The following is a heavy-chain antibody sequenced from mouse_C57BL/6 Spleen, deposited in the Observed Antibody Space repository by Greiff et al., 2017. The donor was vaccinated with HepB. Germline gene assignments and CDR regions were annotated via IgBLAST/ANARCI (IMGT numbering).Heavy chain of an antibody. J-gene: IGHJ3*01. V-gene: IGHV7-1*01. CDR2: SRNKANDYTT. Sequence: EVKLMESGGGLVQSGRSLRLSCATSGFTFSDFYMEWVRQAPGKGLGWIAASRNKANDYTTEYSASVKGRFIVSRDTSQSILYLQMNALRAEDTAIYYCARDAGLAWFAYWGQGTLVTVSA. D-gene: IGHD3-3*01. CDR3: ARDAGLAWFAY. CDR1: GFTFSDFY.